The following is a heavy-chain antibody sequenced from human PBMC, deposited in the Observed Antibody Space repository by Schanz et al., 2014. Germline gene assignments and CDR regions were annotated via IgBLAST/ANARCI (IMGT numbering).Heavy chain of an antibody. CDR3: AKDAPYPFDL. CDR1: GFTFSSYA. Sequence: VQLVDSGGGLVKPGGSLRLSCTASGFTFSSYALHWVRQAPGKGLEWVSSISGDHRNTFYADSVKGRFTISRDNSKNTLYLQMNSLRAEDTAIYYCAKDAPYPFDLWGRGTLITVSS. J-gene: IGHJ2*01. CDR2: ISGDHRNT. V-gene: IGHV3-23*04.